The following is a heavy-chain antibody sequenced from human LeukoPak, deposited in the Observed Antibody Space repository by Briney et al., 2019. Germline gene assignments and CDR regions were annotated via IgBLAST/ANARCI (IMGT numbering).Heavy chain of an antibody. Sequence: GGSLRLSCAASGFTFSRYEMNWVRQAPGKGLEWVSYISRSGDTIYFADSVKGRFTISRDNAKNSLYLQMSSLRAEDTAVYYCAAVPSYSSSWPFDYWGQGTLVTVSS. J-gene: IGHJ4*02. CDR3: AAVPSYSSSWPFDY. D-gene: IGHD6-13*01. CDR2: ISRSGDTI. CDR1: GFTFSRYE. V-gene: IGHV3-48*03.